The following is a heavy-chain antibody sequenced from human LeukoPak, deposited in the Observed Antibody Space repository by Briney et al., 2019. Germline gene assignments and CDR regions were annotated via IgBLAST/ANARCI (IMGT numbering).Heavy chain of an antibody. D-gene: IGHD5-18*01. V-gene: IGHV4-39*01. CDR3: ARGYSYGYLGY. Sequence: PSVTLSLTCTVSGGSISSSSYYWGWIRQPPGKGLEWIGSIYYSGSTYYNPSLKSRVTISVDTSKNQFSLKLSSVTAADTAVYYCARGYSYGYLGYWGQGTLVTVSS. CDR1: GGSISSSSYY. J-gene: IGHJ4*02. CDR2: IYYSGST.